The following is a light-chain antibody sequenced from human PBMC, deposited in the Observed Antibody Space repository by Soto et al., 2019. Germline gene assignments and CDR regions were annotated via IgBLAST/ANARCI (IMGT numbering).Light chain of an antibody. CDR2: AAS. CDR1: QGISSY. CDR3: QGLNDYPIT. V-gene: IGKV1-9*01. J-gene: IGKJ5*01. Sequence: DIQLTQSPSFLSASVGDRVTITCRASQGISSYLAWYQQKPGEAPKLLISAASTLRGGVPSRFSGSGSGTEFTLTISSLQPEDFATYYCQGLNDYPITFGQWTRLEIK.